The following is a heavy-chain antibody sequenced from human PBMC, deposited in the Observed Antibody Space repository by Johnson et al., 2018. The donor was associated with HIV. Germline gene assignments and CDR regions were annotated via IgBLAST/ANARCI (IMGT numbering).Heavy chain of an antibody. V-gene: IGHV3-30*04. J-gene: IGHJ3*02. CDR2: ISYDGSNK. Sequence: VQLVESGGGVVQPGRSLRLSCAASGFTFSSYAMHWVRQAPGKGLEWVAVISYDGSNKYYADSVKGRVTISRDNPKNTVYLHMNNLRAEDTAVYYCARDTSGEGRAFDIWGQGTMVTVSS. CDR1: GFTFSSYA. D-gene: IGHD3-10*01. CDR3: ARDTSGEGRAFDI.